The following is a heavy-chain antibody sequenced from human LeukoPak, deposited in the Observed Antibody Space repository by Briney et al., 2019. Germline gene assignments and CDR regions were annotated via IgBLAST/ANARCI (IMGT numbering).Heavy chain of an antibody. CDR1: GFTFSSYW. D-gene: IGHD3-9*01. CDR3: ARERHYDILTGYYKGMDV. Sequence: GGSLRLSCAASGFTFSSYWVSWVRQAPGKGQEWVANIKQDGSEKYYVDSVKGRFTISRDNAKNSLYLQMNSLRAEDTAVYYCARERHYDILTGYYKGMDVWGKGTTVTVSS. J-gene: IGHJ6*04. CDR2: IKQDGSEK. V-gene: IGHV3-7*03.